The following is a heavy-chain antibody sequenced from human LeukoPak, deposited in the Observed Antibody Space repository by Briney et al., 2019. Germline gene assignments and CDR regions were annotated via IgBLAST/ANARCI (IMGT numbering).Heavy chain of an antibody. CDR2: IYYSGST. CDR1: GGSISSGDYY. J-gene: IGHJ4*02. V-gene: IGHV4-30-4*01. CDR3: ASARVQLGLRLFDD. Sequence: SETLSLTCTVSGGSISSGDYYWSWIRQPPGKGLEWIGYIYYSGSTYYNPSLKSRVTISVDTSKNQFSLKLSSVTAADTSVYYCASARVQLGLRLFDDSGQGSLATV. D-gene: IGHD5-18*01.